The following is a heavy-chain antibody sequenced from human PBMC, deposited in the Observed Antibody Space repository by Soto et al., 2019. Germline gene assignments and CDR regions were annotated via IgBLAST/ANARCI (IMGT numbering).Heavy chain of an antibody. D-gene: IGHD6-19*01. CDR3: ARRGIAVAGPQGYGMDV. CDR2: IDPSDSYT. Sequence: GESLKISCNGSGYSFTSYWISWVRQMPGKGLEWMGRIDPSDSYTNYSPSFQGHVTISADKSISTAYLQWSSLKASDTAMYYCARRGIAVAGPQGYGMDVWGQGTTVTVSS. J-gene: IGHJ6*02. V-gene: IGHV5-10-1*01. CDR1: GYSFTSYW.